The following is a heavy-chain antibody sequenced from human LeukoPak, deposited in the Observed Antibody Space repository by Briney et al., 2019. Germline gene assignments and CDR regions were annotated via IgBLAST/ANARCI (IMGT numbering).Heavy chain of an antibody. Sequence: GGSLRLSCVASGFTFSDFWMHWFRQVPGKGLMWLARISGDATRITYADSVEGRFTISRDTVKKTLYLQMTHLKVDDTAMYFCARDARRHRYFDLWGRGTLVTVTS. D-gene: IGHD6-6*01. J-gene: IGHJ2*01. CDR2: ISGDATRI. CDR3: ARDARRHRYFDL. V-gene: IGHV3-74*03. CDR1: GFTFSDFW.